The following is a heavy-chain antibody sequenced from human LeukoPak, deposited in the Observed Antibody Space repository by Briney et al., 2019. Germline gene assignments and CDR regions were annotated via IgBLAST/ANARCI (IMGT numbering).Heavy chain of an antibody. Sequence: GGSLRLSCAASGFTFSSYGMHWVSQAPGKGLEGVSFIRYDGSNKYYADSVKGRFTISRDNSKNTLYLQMNSLRAEDTAVYYCAKDHSCCMYYFDYWRQGTLVTVSS. CDR1: GFTFSSYG. D-gene: IGHD2-2*01. CDR3: AKDHSCCMYYFDY. J-gene: IGHJ4*02. CDR2: IRYDGSNK. V-gene: IGHV3-30*02.